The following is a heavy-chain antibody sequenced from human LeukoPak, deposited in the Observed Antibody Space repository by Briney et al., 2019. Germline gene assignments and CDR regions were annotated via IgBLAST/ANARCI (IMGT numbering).Heavy chain of an antibody. J-gene: IGHJ4*02. CDR1: GFTFSSYA. CDR3: AKRYGDYEGN. D-gene: IGHD4-17*01. Sequence: PAGSLRLSCAASGFTFSSYAMNWVRQAPGKGLEWVAAISGSGRSTYYADSVKGRFTISRDNSKNTLYLQMNSLRAEDTAVYYCAKRYGDYEGNWGQGTLVTVSS. CDR2: ISGSGRST. V-gene: IGHV3-23*01.